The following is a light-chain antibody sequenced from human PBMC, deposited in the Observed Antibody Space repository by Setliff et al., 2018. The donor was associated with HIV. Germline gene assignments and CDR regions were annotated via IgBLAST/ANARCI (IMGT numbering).Light chain of an antibody. CDR1: SSDVGAYNF. CDR2: EVN. Sequence: QSVLTQPASVSGSPGQSITVPCPGTSSDVGAYNFVSWFQQYPGKAPKLMIYEVNRRPAGVSDRLSGSKSGNTASLTISGLRAEDEATYYCCSYTSSTTYVFGTGTKVTV. J-gene: IGLJ1*01. V-gene: IGLV2-23*02. CDR3: CSYTSSTTYV.